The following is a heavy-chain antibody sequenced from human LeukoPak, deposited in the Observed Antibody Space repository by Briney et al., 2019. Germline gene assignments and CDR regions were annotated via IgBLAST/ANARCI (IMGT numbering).Heavy chain of an antibody. V-gene: IGHV3-23*01. CDR3: AKDATAGNSILEIFAG. CDR2: IGSRET. J-gene: IGHJ4*02. D-gene: IGHD3-3*01. Sequence: GRTLRLPLNTTGLTFSLRAMSWARQSPGNWMKWVASIGSRETFSADSVQGRFTVSRDNSQNTLYLQLNSLRVEDTAVYYCAKDATAGNSILEIFAGWGQGSLVIVSS. CDR1: GLTFSLRA.